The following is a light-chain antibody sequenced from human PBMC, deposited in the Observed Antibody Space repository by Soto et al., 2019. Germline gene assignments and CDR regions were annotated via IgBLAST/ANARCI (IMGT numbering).Light chain of an antibody. CDR1: QSVSNKF. CDR3: QHYGASTYT. Sequence: EIVLTQSPGTLSLSPGESAALSCRASQSVSNKFLAWYQQKVGQAPRLLIYGASSRITGIPDRFNGSGSGTDFTLTISRLEPEAFAVYYCQHYGASTYTFGQGTKLQIK. J-gene: IGKJ2*01. V-gene: IGKV3-20*01. CDR2: GAS.